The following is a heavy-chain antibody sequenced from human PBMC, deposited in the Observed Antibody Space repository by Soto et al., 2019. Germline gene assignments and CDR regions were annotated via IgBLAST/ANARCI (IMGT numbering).Heavy chain of an antibody. V-gene: IGHV3-53*04. CDR3: ARHHYGGNSGAFDI. Sequence: GESLKISCAASGFTVSSNYMSWVRQAPGKGLEWVSVIYSGGSTYYADSVKGRFTISRHNSKNTLYLQMNSLRAEDTAVYYCARHHYGGNSGAFDIWGQGTMVTVSS. D-gene: IGHD4-17*01. J-gene: IGHJ3*02. CDR2: IYSGGST. CDR1: GFTVSSNY.